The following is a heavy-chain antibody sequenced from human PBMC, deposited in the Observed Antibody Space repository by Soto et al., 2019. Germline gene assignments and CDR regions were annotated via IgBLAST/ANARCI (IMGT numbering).Heavy chain of an antibody. CDR1: GFTFSSYG. CDR2: IWYDGSNK. D-gene: IGHD2-15*01. V-gene: IGHV3-33*01. Sequence: GGSLRLSCAASGFTFSSYGMHWVRQAPGKGLEWVAVIWYDGSNKYYADSVKGRITISRDNSKNTLYLQMNSLRDEDTAVYYCARDIVSIYYFDYWGQGTLVTVSS. CDR3: ARDIVSIYYFDY. J-gene: IGHJ4*02.